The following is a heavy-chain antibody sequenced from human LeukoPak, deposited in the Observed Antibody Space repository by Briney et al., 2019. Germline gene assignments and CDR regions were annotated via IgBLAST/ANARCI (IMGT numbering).Heavy chain of an antibody. Sequence: PGGSLRLSCAASRFTVSSNYMSWVRQAPGKGLEWVSVIYIGGSTYYADSVKGRFTISRDNSKNTLYLQMNSLRAKDTAVYYCAREYDAGSHFDYWGQGTLVTVSS. V-gene: IGHV3-66*01. CDR2: IYIGGST. CDR1: RFTVSSNY. CDR3: AREYDAGSHFDY. J-gene: IGHJ4*02. D-gene: IGHD3-3*01.